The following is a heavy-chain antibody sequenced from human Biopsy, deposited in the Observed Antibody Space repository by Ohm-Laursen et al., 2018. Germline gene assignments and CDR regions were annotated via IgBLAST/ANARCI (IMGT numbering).Heavy chain of an antibody. CDR1: GVSISSYF. V-gene: IGHV4-59*01. Sequence: GTLSLTCIVSGVSISSYFWNWIRQPPGKGLEWIGDIYYSGSTKYNPSLKSRVTISVDMSKSQLSLKLTSVTAADTAVYYCARGNEVMVTGPYFFDYWGQGTLVSVSS. D-gene: IGHD2-21*02. CDR2: IYYSGST. CDR3: ARGNEVMVTGPYFFDY. J-gene: IGHJ4*02.